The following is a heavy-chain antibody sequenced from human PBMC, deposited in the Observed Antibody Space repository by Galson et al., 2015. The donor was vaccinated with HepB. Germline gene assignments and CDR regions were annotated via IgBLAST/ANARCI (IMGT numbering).Heavy chain of an antibody. CDR3: ARGRRSRAPRYYFDY. J-gene: IGHJ4*02. V-gene: IGHV4-59*01. CDR1: GGSISTYY. CDR2: IYYSGST. D-gene: IGHD3-16*01. Sequence: SETLSLTCTVSGGSISTYYWSWIRQPPGKGPEWIGHIYYSGSTIYNPSLRSRVSISLDTSKNQFSLKLTSVTAADTAMYYCARGRRSRAPRYYFDYWGQGTLVTVSS.